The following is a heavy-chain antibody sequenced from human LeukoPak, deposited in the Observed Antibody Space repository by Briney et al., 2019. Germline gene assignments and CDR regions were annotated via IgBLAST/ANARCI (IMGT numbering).Heavy chain of an antibody. V-gene: IGHV1-2*06. CDR3: ARVVVSFVVVTAMTVRYNWFDP. J-gene: IGHJ5*02. CDR2: INPNSGGT. Sequence: GASVRVSCKASGYTFTGYYMHWVRQAPGQGLEWMGRINPNSGGTNYAQKFQGGVTMTRDTSISTAYMELSRLRSDDTAVYYCARVVVSFVVVTAMTVRYNWFDPWGQGTLVTVSS. CDR1: GYTFTGYY. D-gene: IGHD2-21*02.